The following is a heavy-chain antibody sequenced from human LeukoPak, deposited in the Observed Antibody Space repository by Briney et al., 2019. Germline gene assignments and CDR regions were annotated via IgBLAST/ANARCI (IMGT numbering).Heavy chain of an antibody. CDR1: GGSISSSSYY. J-gene: IGHJ2*01. V-gene: IGHV4-39*07. Sequence: SETLSLTCTVSGGSISSSSYYWGWIRQPPGKGLEWIGSIYYSGSTYYNPSLKSRVTISVDTSKNQFSLKLSSVTAADTAVYYSARGYEAADWYFDLWGRGTLVTVSS. D-gene: IGHD5-12*01. CDR3: ARGYEAADWYFDL. CDR2: IYYSGST.